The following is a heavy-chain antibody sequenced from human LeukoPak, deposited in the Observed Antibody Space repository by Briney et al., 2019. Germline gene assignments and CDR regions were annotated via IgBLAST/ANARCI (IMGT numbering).Heavy chain of an antibody. D-gene: IGHD5-18*01. J-gene: IGHJ4*02. CDR3: ARSRAGYSYGSANFDY. Sequence: ASVKVSCKASGATFSSYAISWVRQAPGQGLEWMGGIIPIFGTANYAQKFQGRVTITTDESTSTAYLELSSLRSEDTAVYYCARSRAGYSYGSANFDYWGQGTLVTVSS. V-gene: IGHV1-69*05. CDR1: GATFSSYA. CDR2: IIPIFGTA.